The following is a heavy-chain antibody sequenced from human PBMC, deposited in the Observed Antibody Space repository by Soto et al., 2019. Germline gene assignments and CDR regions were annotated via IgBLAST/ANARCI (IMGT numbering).Heavy chain of an antibody. V-gene: IGHV3-48*03. J-gene: IGHJ4*02. CDR1: VFTFSSYE. CDR3: AIVVTAIPDY. Sequence: GALRVYCAASVFTFSSYEMNWVRQAPGKGLEWVSYISSIGSTIYYADSVKGRFTISRDNAKNSLYLQMNSLRAEDTAVYYCAIVVTAIPDYWGQGTLVTVSS. CDR2: ISSIGSTI. D-gene: IGHD2-21*02.